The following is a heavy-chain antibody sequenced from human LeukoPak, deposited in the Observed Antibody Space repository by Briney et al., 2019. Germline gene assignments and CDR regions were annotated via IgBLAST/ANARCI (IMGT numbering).Heavy chain of an antibody. CDR1: GYTFTSYV. D-gene: IGHD3-10*01. V-gene: IGHV1-3*01. Sequence: ASVKVSCKASGYTFTSYVMHWVRQAPGQRLEWMGCINDGNGNTKYSQEFQGRVTITRDTSASTAYMELSRLTSDDTAVYYCARNIWFGESADAFDIWGQGTIVTVSS. CDR2: INDGNGNT. J-gene: IGHJ3*02. CDR3: ARNIWFGESADAFDI.